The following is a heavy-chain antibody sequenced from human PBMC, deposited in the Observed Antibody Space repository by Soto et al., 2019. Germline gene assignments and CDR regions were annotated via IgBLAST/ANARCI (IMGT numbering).Heavy chain of an antibody. CDR2: ISYDGSNK. V-gene: IGHV3-30-3*01. CDR1: GFTFSSYA. J-gene: IGHJ4*02. CDR3: ASYYGDYPRYYFDY. Sequence: QVQLVESGGGVVQPGRSLRLSCAASGFTFSSYAMHWVRQAPGKGLEWVAVISYDGSNKYYADSVKGRFTISRDNSKNELSLHMDSLIAEDTAVYSCASYYGDYPRYYFDYWGQGTLVTVSS. D-gene: IGHD4-17*01.